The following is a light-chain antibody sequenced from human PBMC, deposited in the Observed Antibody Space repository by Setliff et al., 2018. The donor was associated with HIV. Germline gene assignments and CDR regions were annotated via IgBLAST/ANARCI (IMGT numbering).Light chain of an antibody. V-gene: IGLV2-14*01. J-gene: IGLJ3*02. CDR3: CSYAGADTWM. Sequence: QSALTQPASVSGSPGQSITISCTATSSDVGDFDSVAWYQQHPGRAPKLMIYEVNNRPSGVSNRFSGSKSGNTASLTISGLQADDEADYYCCSYAGADTWMFGGGTKVTVL. CDR1: SSDVGDFDS. CDR2: EVN.